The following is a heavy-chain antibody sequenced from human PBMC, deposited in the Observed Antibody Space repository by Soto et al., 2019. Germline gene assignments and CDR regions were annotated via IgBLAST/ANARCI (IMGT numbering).Heavy chain of an antibody. CDR2: IYYSGST. CDR3: ARDRIYYDSSGYSLRLFDY. J-gene: IGHJ4*02. CDR1: GGSISSGCYY. D-gene: IGHD3-22*01. Sequence: SETLSLTCTVSGGSISSGCYYWSWIRQHPGKGLEWIGYIYYSGSTYYNPSLKSRVTISVDTSKNQFSLKLSSVTAADTAVYYCARDRIYYDSSGYSLRLFDYWGQGTLVTVSS. V-gene: IGHV4-31*03.